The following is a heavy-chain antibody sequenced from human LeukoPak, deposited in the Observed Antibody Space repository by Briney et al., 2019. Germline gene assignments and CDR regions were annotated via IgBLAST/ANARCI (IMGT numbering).Heavy chain of an antibody. CDR2: IYTSGST. J-gene: IGHJ4*02. D-gene: IGHD2-2*01. Sequence: SETLSLTCTVSGGSTSSYYWSWIRQPAGKGLEWIGRIYTSGSTNYNPSLKSRVTMSVDTSKNQFSLKLSSVTAADTAVYYCARGLRYCSSTSCYRYFDYWGQGTLVTVSS. V-gene: IGHV4-4*07. CDR1: GGSTSSYY. CDR3: ARGLRYCSSTSCYRYFDY.